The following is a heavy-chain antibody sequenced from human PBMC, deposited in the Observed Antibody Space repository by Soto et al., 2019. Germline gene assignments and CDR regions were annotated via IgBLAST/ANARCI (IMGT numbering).Heavy chain of an antibody. CDR3: ARAYYDILTGWRDYYYMDV. J-gene: IGHJ6*03. CDR1: GFTFSSYD. V-gene: IGHV3-13*01. D-gene: IGHD3-9*01. Sequence: GGSLRLSCAASGFTFSSYDMHWVRQATGKGLEWVSAIGTAGDTYYPGSVKGRFTISRENAKNSLYLQMNSLRAGDTAVYYCARAYYDILTGWRDYYYMDVWGKGTTVTVS. CDR2: IGTAGDT.